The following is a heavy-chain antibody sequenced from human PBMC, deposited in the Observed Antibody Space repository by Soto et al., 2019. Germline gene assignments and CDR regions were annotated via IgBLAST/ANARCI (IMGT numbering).Heavy chain of an antibody. CDR3: AKDGTGYSSSWDPYNWFDP. D-gene: IGHD6-13*01. CDR2: ISGSGGST. Sequence: PGGSLRLSCAASGFTFSSYAMSWVRQAPGKGLEWVSAISGSGGSTYYADSVKGRFTISRDNSKNTLYLQMNSLRAEDTAVYYCAKDGTGYSSSWDPYNWFDPWGQGTLVTVSS. CDR1: GFTFSSYA. V-gene: IGHV3-23*01. J-gene: IGHJ5*02.